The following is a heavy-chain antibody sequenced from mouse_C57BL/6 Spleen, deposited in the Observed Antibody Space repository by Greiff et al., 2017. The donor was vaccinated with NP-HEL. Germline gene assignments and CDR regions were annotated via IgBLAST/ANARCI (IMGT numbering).Heavy chain of an antibody. CDR3: TKANMGNYAMDY. CDR1: GYTFTDYE. Sequence: VQLQQSGAELVRPGASVTLSCKASGYTFTDYEMHWVKQTPVHGLEWIGAIDPETGGTAYNQKFKGKAILTADKSSSTAYMELRSLTSEDSAVYYCTKANMGNYAMDYWGQGTSVTVSS. V-gene: IGHV1-15*01. CDR2: IDPETGGT. J-gene: IGHJ4*01. D-gene: IGHD1-1*02.